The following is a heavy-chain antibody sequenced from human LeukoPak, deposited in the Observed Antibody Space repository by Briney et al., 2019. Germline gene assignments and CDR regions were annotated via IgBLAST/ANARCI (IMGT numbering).Heavy chain of an antibody. CDR2: IYYSGSA. D-gene: IGHD2-15*01. CDR1: GGSFSGYY. CDR3: ARRYCSGDSCSSGFDY. J-gene: IGHJ4*02. V-gene: IGHV4-59*08. Sequence: SETLSLTCAVYGGSFSGYYGSWIRQPPGKGLEWIGYIYYSGSANYNPSLKSRVTISVDTSKNQFSLKLSSVTAADTAVYYCARRYCSGDSCSSGFDYWGQGTLVTVSS.